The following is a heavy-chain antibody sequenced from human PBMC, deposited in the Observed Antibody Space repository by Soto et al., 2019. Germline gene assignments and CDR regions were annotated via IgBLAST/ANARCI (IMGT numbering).Heavy chain of an antibody. CDR1: GFPFGSYA. CDR3: AKDFSPYSSGWYGGWFDP. Sequence: GGSLRPSCAASGFPFGSYAMAWVAQAPGRGLEWVSAISGSGGSTYYADSVKGRFTISRDNSKNTLYLQMNSLRAEDTAVYYCAKDFSPYSSGWYGGWFDPWGQGTLVTVSS. V-gene: IGHV3-23*01. J-gene: IGHJ5*02. D-gene: IGHD6-19*01. CDR2: ISGSGGST.